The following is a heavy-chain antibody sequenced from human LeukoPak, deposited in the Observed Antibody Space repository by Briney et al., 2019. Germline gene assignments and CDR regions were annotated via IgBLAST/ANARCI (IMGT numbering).Heavy chain of an antibody. D-gene: IGHD3-10*01. CDR1: GGSISSSSYY. CDR2: IYYSGST. Sequence: PSETLSLTCTVSGGSISSSSYYWGWIRQPPGKGLEWIGSIYYSGSTHYNPSLKSRVTISVDTSKNQFSLKLSSVTAADTAVYYCARSMVRGVTNWFDPWGQGTLVTVSS. J-gene: IGHJ5*02. CDR3: ARSMVRGVTNWFDP. V-gene: IGHV4-39*07.